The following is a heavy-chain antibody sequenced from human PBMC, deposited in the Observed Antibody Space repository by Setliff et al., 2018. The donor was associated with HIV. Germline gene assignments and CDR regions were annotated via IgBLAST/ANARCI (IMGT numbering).Heavy chain of an antibody. CDR2: INAGDDNT. CDR3: ARGSCSGCYLSDY. V-gene: IGHV1-3*01. J-gene: IGHJ4*02. Sequence: ASVKVSCKAFGYTFSTNAIHWVRQAPGQRLEWMGYINAGDDNTRYSEKFQGRVTITRDTSANTAYMELSSLRSEDTAVYYSARGSCSGCYLSDYWGLGTLVTVSS. CDR1: GYTFSTNA. D-gene: IGHD6-19*01.